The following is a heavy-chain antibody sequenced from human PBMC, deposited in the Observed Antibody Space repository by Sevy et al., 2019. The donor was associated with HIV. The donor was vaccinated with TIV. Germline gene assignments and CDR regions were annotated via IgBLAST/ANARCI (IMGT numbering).Heavy chain of an antibody. CDR1: GGSISSYF. D-gene: IGHD1-1*01. CDR3: ERDSTTRPRVLDY. J-gene: IGHJ4*02. Sequence: SETLSLTCSVSGGSISSYFWTWVRQSPGKGLEWIGNIYFTGNTDYSPSLKSRVTLSLDTSKSQFSLTLKSVTAADTAIYFCERDSTTRPRVLDYWGQGTLVTVSS. V-gene: IGHV4-59*01. CDR2: IYFTGNT.